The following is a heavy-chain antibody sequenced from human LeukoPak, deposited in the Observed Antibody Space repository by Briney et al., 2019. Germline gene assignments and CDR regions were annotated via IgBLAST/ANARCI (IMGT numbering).Heavy chain of an antibody. V-gene: IGHV3-66*01. J-gene: IGHJ4*02. CDR2: IYSGGST. CDR3: ARVHSSSWSYFDY. D-gene: IGHD6-13*01. CDR1: GFTFSSYW. Sequence: GGSLRLSCAASGFTFSSYWMHWVRQAPGKGLVWVSVIYSGGSTYYADSVKGRFTISRDNSKNTLYLQMNSLRAEDTAVYYCARVHSSSWSYFDYWGQGTLVTVSS.